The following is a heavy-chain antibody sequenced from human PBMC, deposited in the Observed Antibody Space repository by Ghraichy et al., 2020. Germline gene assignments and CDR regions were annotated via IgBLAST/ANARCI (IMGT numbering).Heavy chain of an antibody. V-gene: IGHV3-15*01. Sequence: GGSLRLSCAASGFTFSNAWMSWVRQAPGKGLEWVGRIKSKTDGGTTDYAAPMKGRFTISRDDSKNTLYLQMNSLKTEDTAVYYCTTDPTLSIVGATTAAFDIWGQGTMVIVSS. CDR2: IKSKTDGGTT. J-gene: IGHJ3*02. CDR3: TTDPTLSIVGATTAAFDI. D-gene: IGHD1-26*01. CDR1: GFTFSNAW.